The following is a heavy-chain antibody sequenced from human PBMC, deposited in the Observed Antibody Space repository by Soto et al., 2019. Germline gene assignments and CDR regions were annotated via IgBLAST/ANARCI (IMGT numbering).Heavy chain of an antibody. CDR2: ISVYTGNT. V-gene: IGHV1-18*01. CDR3: ARGTTGVFDF. D-gene: IGHD1-1*01. CDR1: GYTFTSYG. J-gene: IGHJ4*02. Sequence: ASVKVSCKPSGYTFTSYGISWVRQAPGQGLEWMGWISVYTGNTNYAQKFQGRVTMTTDTSTSTFYMELTSLRSDDTAVYYCARGTTGVFDFWGQGTVVTVSS.